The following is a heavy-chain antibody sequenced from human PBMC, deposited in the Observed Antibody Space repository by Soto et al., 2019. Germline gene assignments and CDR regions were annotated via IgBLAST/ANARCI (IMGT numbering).Heavy chain of an antibody. D-gene: IGHD3-10*01. CDR2: IYYSGST. J-gene: IGHJ4*02. V-gene: IGHV4-61*01. Sequence: SETLSLTCTVSGGSVSSGSYYWSWIRQPPGKGLEWIGYIYYSGSTNYNPSLKSRVTISVDTSKNQFSLKLSSVTAADTAVYYCATSGIRGSRVVRGSKFDYWGQGTLVTVSS. CDR1: GGSVSSGSYY. CDR3: ATSGIRGSRVVRGSKFDY.